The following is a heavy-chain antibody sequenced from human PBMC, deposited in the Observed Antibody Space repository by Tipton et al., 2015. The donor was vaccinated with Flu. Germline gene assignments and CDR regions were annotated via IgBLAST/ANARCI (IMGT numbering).Heavy chain of an antibody. CDR3: AKDNYYYYYYMDV. J-gene: IGHJ6*03. V-gene: IGHV3-23*01. Sequence: SLRLSCAASGFTFSSYAMSWVRQAPGKGLEWVSAISGSGGSTYYADSVKGRFTISRDNSKNTLYLQMNSLRAEDTAVYYCAKDNYYYYYYMDVWGKGTTVTVSS. CDR2: ISGSGGST. CDR1: GFTFSSYA.